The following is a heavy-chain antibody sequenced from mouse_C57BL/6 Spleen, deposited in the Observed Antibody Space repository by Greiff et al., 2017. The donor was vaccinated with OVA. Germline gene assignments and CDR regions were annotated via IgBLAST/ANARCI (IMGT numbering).Heavy chain of an antibody. D-gene: IGHD2-5*01. J-gene: IGHJ4*01. Sequence: QVQLQQSGAELVRPGTSVKVSCKASGYAFTNYLIEWVKQRPGQGLEWIGVINPGSGGTNYNEKFKGKATLTAAKSSSTAYMQLSSLTSEDSAVYFCARSNYDYYAMDYWGQGTSVTVSS. V-gene: IGHV1-54*01. CDR1: GYAFTNYL. CDR2: INPGSGGT. CDR3: ARSNYDYYAMDY.